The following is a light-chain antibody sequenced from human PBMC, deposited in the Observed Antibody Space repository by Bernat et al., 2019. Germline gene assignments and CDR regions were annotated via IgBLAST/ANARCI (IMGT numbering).Light chain of an antibody. CDR2: GAS. Sequence: EIVLTQSPGTLSLSPGERATLSCRASQSVSSSYLAWYQQKPGQAPRLLIYGASSRATGIPDRFSCSGSGTDFTLTISRLEPEDFAGYYCQQYGSSSLTFGGGTKVEIK. J-gene: IGKJ4*01. CDR3: QQYGSSSLT. CDR1: QSVSSSY. V-gene: IGKV3-20*01.